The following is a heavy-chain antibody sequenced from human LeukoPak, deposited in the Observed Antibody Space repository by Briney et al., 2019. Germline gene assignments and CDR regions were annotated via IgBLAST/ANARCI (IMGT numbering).Heavy chain of an antibody. V-gene: IGHV4-39*01. CDR1: GGSISSSSYY. CDR2: IYYSGNT. Sequence: PSETLSLTCTVSGGSISSSSYYWGWIRQPPGKGLEWIGSIYYSGNTYYNPSLKSRVTISVDTSKNQFSLKLSSVTAADTAVYYCARRGGWSSYFDYWGQGTLVTVSS. CDR3: ARRGGWSSYFDY. J-gene: IGHJ4*02. D-gene: IGHD6-19*01.